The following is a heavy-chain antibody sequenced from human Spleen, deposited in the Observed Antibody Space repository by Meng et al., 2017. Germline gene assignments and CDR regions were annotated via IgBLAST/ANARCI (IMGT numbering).Heavy chain of an antibody. CDR3: ARGPGIAAAGKPFDY. J-gene: IGHJ4*02. V-gene: IGHV4-34*01. Sequence: VQLQQGGAGLLKPSETPSPPCVVSGGSFSDYYWSWIRQPPGKGLEWIGEINHSGSTNYNPSLESRATISVDTSQNNLSLKLSSVTAADTAVYYCARGPGIAAAGKPFDYWGQGTLVTVSS. CDR1: GGSFSDYY. CDR2: INHSGST. D-gene: IGHD6-13*01.